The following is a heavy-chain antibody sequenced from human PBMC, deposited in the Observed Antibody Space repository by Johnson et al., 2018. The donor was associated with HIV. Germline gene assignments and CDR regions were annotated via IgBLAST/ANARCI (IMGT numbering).Heavy chain of an antibody. Sequence: VQLVESGGGLVQPGGSLRLSCVVSGFAFNTYWMSWARQAPGKGLEWVANIKQDESEKYYVDSVKGRFTIARDNAKNSLYLQMDSLRAEDTAVYYCARKGDAFDIWGQGTMVIVSS. CDR1: GFAFNTYW. CDR3: ARKGDAFDI. V-gene: IGHV3-7*05. CDR2: IKQDESEK. J-gene: IGHJ3*02.